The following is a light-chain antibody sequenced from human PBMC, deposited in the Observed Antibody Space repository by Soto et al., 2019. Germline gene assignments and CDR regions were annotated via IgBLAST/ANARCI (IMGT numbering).Light chain of an antibody. CDR2: AAS. CDR3: KQSYSTPIT. J-gene: IGKJ5*01. Sequence: DIQMTQSPSSLSASVGDRVTLTCRASQSISNYFSWYQQKPGKATKVLIYAASNLQSGVPSRFSGSGSGTDFTLTISSLQPEDFATYYCKQSYSTPITFGQGTRLEIK. CDR1: QSISNY. V-gene: IGKV1-39*01.